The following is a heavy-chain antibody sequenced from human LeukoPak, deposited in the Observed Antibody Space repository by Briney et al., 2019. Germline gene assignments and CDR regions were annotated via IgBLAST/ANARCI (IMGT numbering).Heavy chain of an antibody. CDR1: GFTFSNYW. CDR3: ARPAVAMASTDALDV. V-gene: IGHV3-74*01. D-gene: IGHD5-24*01. Sequence: GGSLRLSCAASGFTFSNYWMHWVRQVPGKGLVWVSAINSGGSYTGYAESVKGRFTISRDNAKDSLYLQMNNLRAEDTAVYYCARPAVAMASTDALDVWGQGTLVTVSS. J-gene: IGHJ3*01. CDR2: INSGGSYT.